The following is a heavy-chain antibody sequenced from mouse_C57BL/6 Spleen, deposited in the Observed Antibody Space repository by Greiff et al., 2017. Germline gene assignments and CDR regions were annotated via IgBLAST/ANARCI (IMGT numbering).Heavy chain of an antibody. Sequence: QVHVKQPGAELVKPGASVKLSCKASGYTFTSYWMQWVKQRPGQGLEWIGEIDPSDSYTNYNQKFKGKATLTVDTSSSTAYMQLSSLTSEDSAVYYCARWSNYFDYWGQGTTLTVSS. J-gene: IGHJ2*01. CDR3: ARWSNYFDY. V-gene: IGHV1-50*01. CDR1: GYTFTSYW. CDR2: IDPSDSYT. D-gene: IGHD5-1*01.